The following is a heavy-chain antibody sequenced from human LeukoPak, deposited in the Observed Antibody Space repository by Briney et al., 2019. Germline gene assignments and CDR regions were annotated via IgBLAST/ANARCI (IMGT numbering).Heavy chain of an antibody. Sequence: GGSLRLSCAASGFTFSSYSMNWVRQAPGKGLEWVSSISSSSSYIYYADSVKGRFTISRDNAKNSLYLQMNSLRAEDTAVYYCARAPLPPNGGWYVPDIDYWGQGTLVTVSS. CDR1: GFTFSSYS. D-gene: IGHD6-19*01. J-gene: IGHJ4*02. V-gene: IGHV3-21*01. CDR2: ISSSSSYI. CDR3: ARAPLPPNGGWYVPDIDY.